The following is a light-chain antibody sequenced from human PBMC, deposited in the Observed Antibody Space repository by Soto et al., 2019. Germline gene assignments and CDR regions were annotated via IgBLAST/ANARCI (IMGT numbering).Light chain of an antibody. V-gene: IGLV2-14*01. CDR2: DIS. CDR1: SSDVGGYNH. Sequence: QSALTQPASVSGSPGQSITISCTGTSSDVGGYNHVSWYQQHSGKAPKLMIYDISNRPSGVSDRFSASKSGNTASLTISGLQAEDEADYYCSPYTSSGPRVFGGGTKLTVL. J-gene: IGLJ2*01. CDR3: SPYTSSGPRV.